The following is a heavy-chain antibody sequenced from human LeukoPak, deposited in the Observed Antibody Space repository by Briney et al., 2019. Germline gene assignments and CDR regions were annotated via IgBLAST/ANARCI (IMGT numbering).Heavy chain of an antibody. V-gene: IGHV4-30-4*01. CDR3: ARATYFYGSGRYQKDNWFDS. CDR1: GGSISRSDHF. D-gene: IGHD3-10*01. Sequence: SPETLSLTCTVSGGSISRSDHFWTWIRQPPGKGLEWIGYIYYSGNTYYHPSLKSRITISIDTSKNQFSLKLSSVTSADTAVYYCARATYFYGSGRYQKDNWFDSWGQGTLVTVSS. CDR2: IYYSGNT. J-gene: IGHJ5*01.